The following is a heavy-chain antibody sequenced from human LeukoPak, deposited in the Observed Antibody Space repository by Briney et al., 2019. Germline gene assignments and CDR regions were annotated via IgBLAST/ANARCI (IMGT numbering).Heavy chain of an antibody. CDR1: GFTFTSYG. D-gene: IGHD3-3*01. Sequence: GGSLRLSCAASGFTFTSYGMHWVRQAPGKGLEWVANIWYDGSNKYYADSVKGRITISRDNSKNTLYLQMNSLRAEDTAVYYCANAVNYDFWSGHTRGNLNWGQGTLVTVSS. CDR3: ANAVNYDFWSGHTRGNLN. V-gene: IGHV3-33*06. CDR2: IWYDGSNK. J-gene: IGHJ4*02.